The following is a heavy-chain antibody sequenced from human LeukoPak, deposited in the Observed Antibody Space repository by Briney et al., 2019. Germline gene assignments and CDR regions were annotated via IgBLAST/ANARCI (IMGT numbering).Heavy chain of an antibody. CDR1: GFTFSSHW. CDR3: ASGSGDFCDPFDY. CDR2: INGDGSET. J-gene: IGHJ4*02. Sequence: PGGSLRLSCSASGFTFSSHWMHWVRQAPGKGLVWVSRINGDGSETNYAGSVRGRFTISRDNAKNTLHLQMNSLRAEDTAVYYCASGSGDFCDPFDYWGQGTLVTVSS. D-gene: IGHD3-10*01. V-gene: IGHV3-74*01.